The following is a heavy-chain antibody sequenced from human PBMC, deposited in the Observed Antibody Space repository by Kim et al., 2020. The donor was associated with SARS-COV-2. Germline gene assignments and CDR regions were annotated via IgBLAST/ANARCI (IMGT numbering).Heavy chain of an antibody. Sequence: SETLSLTCTVSGGSISSYYWSWIRQPPGKGLEWIGYIYDSGSTNYDPSLKSRVTMSVDTSNKQFSLKVSSVTAADTAVYYCARHTFPTAYPFYYYMDVWGKGTTVIVSS. J-gene: IGHJ6*03. CDR3: ARHTFPTAYPFYYYMDV. V-gene: IGHV4-59*08. CDR1: GGSISSYY. CDR2: IYDSGST. D-gene: IGHD1-1*01.